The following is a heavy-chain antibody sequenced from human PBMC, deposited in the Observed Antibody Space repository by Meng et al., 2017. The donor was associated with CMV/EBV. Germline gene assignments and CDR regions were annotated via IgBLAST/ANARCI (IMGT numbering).Heavy chain of an antibody. V-gene: IGHV3-30-3*01. CDR2: ISYDGSNK. CDR3: ARGRTYYDFWSGIDYYYYYYGMDV. J-gene: IGHJ6*02. D-gene: IGHD3-3*01. Sequence: MHWVSQAPGKELEWVAVISYDGSNKYYADSVKGRFTISRDNSKNTLYLQMNSLRAEDTAVYYCARGRTYYDFWSGIDYYYYYYGMDVWGQGTTVTVSS.